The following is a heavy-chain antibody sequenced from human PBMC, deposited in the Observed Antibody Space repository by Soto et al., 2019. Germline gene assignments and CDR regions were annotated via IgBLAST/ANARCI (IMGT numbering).Heavy chain of an antibody. J-gene: IGHJ4*02. CDR1: GFTFRIYT. CDR3: AAAEQWLADPFDY. D-gene: IGHD6-19*01. V-gene: IGHV3-30-3*01. Sequence: LRLSCAASGFTFRIYTMHWVRQAPGKGLEWVSVISYDGDSIFYTDSVKGRFTISRDNSKNTLYLQMNSLRAEDTAVYYCAAAEQWLADPFDYWGQGTLVTVSS. CDR2: ISYDGDSI.